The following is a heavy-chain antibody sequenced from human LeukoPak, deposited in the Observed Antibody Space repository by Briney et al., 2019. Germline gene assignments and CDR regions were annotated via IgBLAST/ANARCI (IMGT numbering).Heavy chain of an antibody. CDR3: TTGNPDSSLYYYYGMDV. V-gene: IGHV3-15*01. Sequence: GGSLRLSCAASGFTFSNAWMSWVRQAPGKGLEWVGRIKSKTDGGTTDYAAPVEGRFTISRDDSKNTLYLQMNSLKTEDTAVYYCTTGNPDSSLYYYYGMDVWGQGTTVTVSS. CDR2: IKSKTDGGTT. D-gene: IGHD6-13*01. CDR1: GFTFSNAW. J-gene: IGHJ6*02.